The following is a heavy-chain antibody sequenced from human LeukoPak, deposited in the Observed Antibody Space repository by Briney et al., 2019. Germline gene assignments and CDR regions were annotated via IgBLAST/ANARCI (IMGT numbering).Heavy chain of an antibody. Sequence: GGSLRLSCAASGFTFSSYGMHWVRQAPGKGLEWVSSISSSSSYIYYADSVKGRFTISRDNAKTSLYLQMNSVRAEDTAVYYCARSGMATATACAFDIWGQGTMVTVSS. J-gene: IGHJ3*02. CDR3: ARSGMATATACAFDI. D-gene: IGHD5-24*01. CDR2: ISSSSSYI. CDR1: GFTFSSYG. V-gene: IGHV3-21*01.